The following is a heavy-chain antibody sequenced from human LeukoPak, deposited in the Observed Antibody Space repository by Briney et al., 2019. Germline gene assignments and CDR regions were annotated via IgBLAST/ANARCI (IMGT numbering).Heavy chain of an antibody. D-gene: IGHD2-15*01. V-gene: IGHV3-9*03. CDR2: ISWNSGSI. CDR3: AKADAAVVAASNWFDP. J-gene: IGHJ5*02. CDR1: GFTFDDYA. Sequence: GRSLRLSCAASGFTFDDYAMHWVRQAPGKGLEWVSGISWNSGSIGYADSVKGRFTISRDNAKNSLYLQMNSLRAEDMALYYCAKADAAVVAASNWFDPWGQGTLVTVSS.